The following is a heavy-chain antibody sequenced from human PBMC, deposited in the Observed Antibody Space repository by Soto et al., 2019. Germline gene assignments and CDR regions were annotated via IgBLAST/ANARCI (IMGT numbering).Heavy chain of an antibody. CDR2: IYYSGST. J-gene: IGHJ4*02. CDR3: ARHGDPYCSGGSCYLGHFDY. D-gene: IGHD2-15*01. Sequence: SETLSLTCTVSGGSISSYYWSWIRQPPGKGLEWIGYIYYSGSTNYNPSLKSRVTISVDTSKNQFSLKLSSVTAADTAVYYCARHGDPYCSGGSCYLGHFDYWGQGTLVTVFS. V-gene: IGHV4-59*08. CDR1: GGSISSYY.